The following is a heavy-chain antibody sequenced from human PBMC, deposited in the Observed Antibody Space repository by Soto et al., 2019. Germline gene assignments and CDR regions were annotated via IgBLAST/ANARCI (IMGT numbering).Heavy chain of an antibody. D-gene: IGHD2-15*01. V-gene: IGHV4-31*03. CDR1: GGSISSGGYY. CDR3: ARGHCSGGSCYSDY. J-gene: IGHJ4*02. Sequence: SETLSLTCTVSGGSISSGGYYWSWIRQHPGKGLEWIGYIYYSGSTYYNPSLKSRVTISVDTSKNQFSLKLSSVTAADTAVYYCARGHCSGGSCYSDYWGQGTLVTVSS. CDR2: IYYSGST.